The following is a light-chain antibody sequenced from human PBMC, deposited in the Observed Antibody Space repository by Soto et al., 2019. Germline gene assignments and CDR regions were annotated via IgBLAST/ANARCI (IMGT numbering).Light chain of an antibody. V-gene: IGKV1-6*01. CDR1: QGIGND. CDR3: LQDSSYPLT. J-gene: IGKJ4*01. Sequence: AIQMTQSPSSLSASVGDRVTITCRASQGIGNDLGWYQQKPGKAPKLLIYAASSLQSGVPSRFSGSGSGTDFTLNISSLQPEDCGTYYCLQDSSYPLTFGGGTKVEI. CDR2: AAS.